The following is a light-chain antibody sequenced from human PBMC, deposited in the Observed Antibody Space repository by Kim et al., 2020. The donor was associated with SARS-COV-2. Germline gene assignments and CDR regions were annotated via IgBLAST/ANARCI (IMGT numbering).Light chain of an antibody. Sequence: APGWTARSTLGGDNIGGCRVHWYQQHPAQAPVLPISYDADRPSRIPERFSGSNSANTATLTISRVEAGDEADYYCQVWDRANDHQVFGGGTRLTVL. CDR3: QVWDRANDHQV. V-gene: IGLV3-21*01. J-gene: IGLJ2*01. CDR1: NIGGCR. CDR2: YDA.